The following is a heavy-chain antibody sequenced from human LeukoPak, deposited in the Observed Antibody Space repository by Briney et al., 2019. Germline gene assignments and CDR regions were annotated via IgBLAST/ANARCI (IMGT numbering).Heavy chain of an antibody. J-gene: IGHJ4*02. V-gene: IGHV3-21*01. CDR2: ISSSRYI. Sequence: GGSLRLSCAASGFTFSSYSMNWVRQAPGKGLEWVSYISSSRYIYYTDSVKGRFTISRDKRKNSRVLERNSLRAEDTAVYYCARGHNYYDSSQDSGDYWGQGTLVTVSS. CDR3: ARGHNYYDSSQDSGDY. D-gene: IGHD3-22*01. CDR1: GFTFSSYS.